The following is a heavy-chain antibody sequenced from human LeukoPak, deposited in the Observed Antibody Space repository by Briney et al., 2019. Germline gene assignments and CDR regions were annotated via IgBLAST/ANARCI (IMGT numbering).Heavy chain of an antibody. CDR1: GGSISSYY. D-gene: IGHD3-10*01. J-gene: IGHJ6*03. V-gene: IGHV4-59*08. CDR3: ARGSGEEQGITMVRGDELHYYTDV. Sequence: SETLSLTCTVSGGSISSYYSSWIRQPPGKGLEWIGYIYYSGSTSYNPSLKSRVTISVDTSKNQFSLKLNSVTAADTAVYYCARGSGEEQGITMVRGDELHYYTDVWGKGTTVTVSS. CDR2: IYYSGST.